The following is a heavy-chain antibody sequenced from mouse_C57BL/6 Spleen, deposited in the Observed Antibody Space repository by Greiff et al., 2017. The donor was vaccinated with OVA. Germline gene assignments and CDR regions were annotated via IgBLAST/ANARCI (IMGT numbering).Heavy chain of an antibody. CDR1: GYTFTSYW. CDR2: IDPSDSYT. J-gene: IGHJ2*01. V-gene: IGHV1-69*01. Sequence: QVQLKQPGAELVMPGASVKLSCKASGYTFTSYWMHWVKQRPGQGLEWIGEIDPSDSYTNYNQKFKGKSTLTVDKSSSTAYMQLSSLTSEDSAVYYCARSIITTVVSYFDYWGQGTTLTVSS. CDR3: ARSIITTVVSYFDY. D-gene: IGHD1-1*01.